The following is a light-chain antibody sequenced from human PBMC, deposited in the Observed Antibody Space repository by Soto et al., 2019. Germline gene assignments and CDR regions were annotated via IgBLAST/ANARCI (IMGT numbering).Light chain of an antibody. J-gene: IGKJ1*01. CDR1: QTISSW. V-gene: IGKV1-5*03. CDR2: KAS. Sequence: DIQMTQSPSTLSGSVGDRVTITCRASQTISSWLAWYQQKPGQAPKLLIYKASTLKSGVPSRFSGSGSGTEFTLTISSLQPDDFATYYCQQYSDSSGAFGQGTKVDI. CDR3: QQYSDSSGA.